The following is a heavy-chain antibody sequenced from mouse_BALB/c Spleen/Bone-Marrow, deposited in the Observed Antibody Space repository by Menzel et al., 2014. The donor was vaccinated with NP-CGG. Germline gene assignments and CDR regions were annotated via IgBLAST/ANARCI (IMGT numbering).Heavy chain of an antibody. CDR3: TRGGSSSFDY. CDR1: GFTFSNYW. Sequence: EVMLVESGGGLVQPGGSMKLSCVASGFTFSNYWMNWVRQSPEKGLEWVAEIRLKSNNYATHYAESVKGRFTILRDDSKSSVYLQMNNLRAEDTGIYYRTRGGSSSFDYWGQGTTLTVSS. V-gene: IGHV6-6*02. D-gene: IGHD1-1*01. CDR2: IRLKSNNYAT. J-gene: IGHJ2*01.